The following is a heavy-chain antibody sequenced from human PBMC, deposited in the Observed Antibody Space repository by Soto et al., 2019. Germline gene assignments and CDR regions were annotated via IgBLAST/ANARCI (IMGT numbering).Heavy chain of an antibody. J-gene: IGHJ4*02. CDR3: ARQLERPYFDY. D-gene: IGHD1-1*01. V-gene: IGHV3-30-3*01. Sequence: GGSLRLSCAVSGFTFSSNAMSWVRQAPGKGLEWVAVTSYDETTKYYADSVKGRFTISRDNSIHTLSLQMNSLSADDTAVYYCARQLERPYFDYWGQGILVTVSS. CDR2: TSYDETTK. CDR1: GFTFSSNA.